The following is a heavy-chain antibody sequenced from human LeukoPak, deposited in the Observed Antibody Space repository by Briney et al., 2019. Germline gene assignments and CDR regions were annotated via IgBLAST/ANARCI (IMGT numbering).Heavy chain of an antibody. Sequence: GGSLRLSCAASGFTFSSYAMSWVRQAPGKGLEWVANIKQVESDKFYVGSVRGRFTISRDNAKNSLYLLMNSLRVEDTAVYYCARSGSNGDDYWGQGTLVTVSS. CDR1: GFTFSSYA. J-gene: IGHJ4*02. V-gene: IGHV3-7*01. CDR3: ARSGSNGDDY. D-gene: IGHD5-24*01. CDR2: IKQVESDK.